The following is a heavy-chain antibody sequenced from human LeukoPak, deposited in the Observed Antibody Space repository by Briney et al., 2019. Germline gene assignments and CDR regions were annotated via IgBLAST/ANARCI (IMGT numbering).Heavy chain of an antibody. CDR1: GFTFSSYA. CDR2: ILYDGSNK. V-gene: IGHV3-30-3*01. Sequence: GSLRLSCAASGFTFSSYAMHWVRQAPGKGLEWVAVILYDGSNKYYADSVEGRFTISRDNSKNTLYLQMNSLRAEDTAVYYCARVGRQLWFGDAFDIWGQGTMVTVSS. D-gene: IGHD5-18*01. CDR3: ARVGRQLWFGDAFDI. J-gene: IGHJ3*02.